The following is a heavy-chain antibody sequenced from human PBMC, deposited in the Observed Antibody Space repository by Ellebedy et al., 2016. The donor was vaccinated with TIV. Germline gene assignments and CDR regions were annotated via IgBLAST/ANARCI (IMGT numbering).Heavy chain of an antibody. CDR2: INWNSGRI. J-gene: IGHJ4*02. CDR3: VKAPTNSGRLDY. Sequence: SLKISCAASGFTFDDHAMHWVRQAPGKGLEWVSGINWNSGRIEYADSVKGRFTICRDNAKKSLYLQMDSLRAEDTALYYCVKAPTNSGRLDYWGQGTLVTVSS. CDR1: GFTFDDHA. V-gene: IGHV3-9*01. D-gene: IGHD3-10*01.